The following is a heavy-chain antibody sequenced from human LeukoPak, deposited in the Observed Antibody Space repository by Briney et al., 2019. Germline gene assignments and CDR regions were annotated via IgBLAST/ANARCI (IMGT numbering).Heavy chain of an antibody. V-gene: IGHV3-23*01. CDR3: AKNGGNSFGEFNY. CDR2: INRGGGST. D-gene: IGHD3-10*01. CDR1: GFTFSSYA. Sequence: GGSLRLSCAASGFTFSSYAMSWVRQAPGKGLECVSAINRGGGSTYYADSVKGRFTISRDNSKNTLYLQMNSLRAEDTAVYYCAKNGGNSFGEFNYWGQGTLVTVSS. J-gene: IGHJ4*02.